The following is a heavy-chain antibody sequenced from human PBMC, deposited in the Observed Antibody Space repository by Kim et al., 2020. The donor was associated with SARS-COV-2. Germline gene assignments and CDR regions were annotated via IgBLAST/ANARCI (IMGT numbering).Heavy chain of an antibody. CDR2: IYPGDSDT. CDR1: GYSFTSYW. D-gene: IGHD5-12*01. Sequence: GESLQISCKGSGYSFTSYWIGWVRQMPGKGLEWMGIIYPGDSDTRYSPSFQGQVTISADKSISTAYLQWSSLKASDTAMYYCARWPEGGYDLHPFDYWGQGTLVTVSS. V-gene: IGHV5-51*01. J-gene: IGHJ4*02. CDR3: ARWPEGGYDLHPFDY.